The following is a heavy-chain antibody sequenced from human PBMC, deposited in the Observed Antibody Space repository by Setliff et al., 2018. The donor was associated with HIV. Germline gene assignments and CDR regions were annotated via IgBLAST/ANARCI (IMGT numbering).Heavy chain of an antibody. CDR2: IYHSGST. J-gene: IGHJ3*02. CDR3: TRRDNSVSGYYTDHAFDI. D-gene: IGHD3-22*01. V-gene: IGHV4-4*02. Sequence: SETLSLTCAVSGGSISSNWWSWVRQSPGKGLEWIGEIYHSGSTHYNPSLQSRVTISLDKSKNQFSLKVNSVTAADTAVYYCTRRDNSVSGYYTDHAFDIWGQGTLVTVSS. CDR1: GGSISSNW.